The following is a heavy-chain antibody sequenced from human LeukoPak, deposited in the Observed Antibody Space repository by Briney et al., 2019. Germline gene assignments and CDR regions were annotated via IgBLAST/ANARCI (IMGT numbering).Heavy chain of an antibody. J-gene: IGHJ1*01. D-gene: IGHD6-19*01. V-gene: IGHV3-74*01. Sequence: GGSLRLSCAASGFTFSSYWMHWVRQAPGKGLVWVSRINTDGSSTSYADSVKGRFTISRDNAKNTLYLQMNSLRAEDTAVYYCARDPSSGWYPKYFQYWGQGTLVTVSS. CDR3: ARDPSSGWYPKYFQY. CDR1: GFTFSSYW. CDR2: INTDGSST.